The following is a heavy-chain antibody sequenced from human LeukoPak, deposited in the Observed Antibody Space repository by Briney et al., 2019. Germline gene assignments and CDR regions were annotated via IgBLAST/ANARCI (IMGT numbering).Heavy chain of an antibody. J-gene: IGHJ4*02. CDR3: ARLVSVRYSSGWYVDY. CDR1: GGSISSSSYY. CDR2: IYYSGST. Sequence: SETLSLTCTVSGGSISSSSYYWGWIRQPPGKGLECIGNIYYSGSTYYNPSLVSRVTISVDTSKNQFSLKLSSVTAADTAVYYCARLVSVRYSSGWYVDYWGQGTLVTVSS. D-gene: IGHD6-19*01. V-gene: IGHV4-39*01.